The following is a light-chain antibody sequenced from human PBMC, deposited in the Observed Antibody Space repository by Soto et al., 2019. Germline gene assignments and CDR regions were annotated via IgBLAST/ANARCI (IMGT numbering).Light chain of an antibody. Sequence: QSVLTQPPSMSAAPGQTVTISCSGGSSNIGNHYVSWYQQVPGTAPKLLIYDNDKRPSGIPDRFSGSKSGTSATLAITGLQTGDEGDYYCAAWDDSLNGWVFGGGTKLTVL. V-gene: IGLV1-51*01. J-gene: IGLJ3*02. CDR2: DND. CDR1: SSNIGNHY. CDR3: AAWDDSLNGWV.